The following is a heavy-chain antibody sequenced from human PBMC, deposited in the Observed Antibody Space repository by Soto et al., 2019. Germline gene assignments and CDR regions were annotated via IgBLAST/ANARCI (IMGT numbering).Heavy chain of an antibody. V-gene: IGHV3-30*18. D-gene: IGHD6-13*01. Sequence: AGGSLRLSCAASGFTFSSYGMHWVRQAPGKGLEWVAVISYDGSNKYYADSVKGRFTISRDNSKNTLYLQMNSLRAEDTAVYYCAKDRSAAGIYYYYYMDVWGKGTTVTVSS. J-gene: IGHJ6*03. CDR2: ISYDGSNK. CDR3: AKDRSAAGIYYYYYMDV. CDR1: GFTFSSYG.